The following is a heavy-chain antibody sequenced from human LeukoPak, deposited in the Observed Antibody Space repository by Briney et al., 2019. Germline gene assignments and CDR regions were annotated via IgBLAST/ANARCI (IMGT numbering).Heavy chain of an antibody. D-gene: IGHD3-22*01. CDR2: IYSGGST. Sequence: PGGSLRLSCAASGFTVSSNYMSWVRQAPGKGLEWVSVIYSGGSTYYADSVKGRFTISRDNSKNTLYLQMNSLRAEDTAVYYCAREYYDSSGRLPVDAFDIWGQGTMVTVSS. V-gene: IGHV3-66*01. J-gene: IGHJ3*02. CDR1: GFTVSSNY. CDR3: AREYYDSSGRLPVDAFDI.